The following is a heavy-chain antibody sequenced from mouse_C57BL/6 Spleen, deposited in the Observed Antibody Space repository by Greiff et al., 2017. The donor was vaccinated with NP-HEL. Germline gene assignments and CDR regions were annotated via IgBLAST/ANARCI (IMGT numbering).Heavy chain of an antibody. Sequence: VQLQQSGAELVKPGASVKLSCKASGYTFTSYWMHWVKQRPGQGLEWIGMIHPNSGSTNYNEKFKSKATLTVDKSSSTAYMQLSSLTSEDSAVYYCASYLTTVVRGFAYWGQGTLVTVSA. D-gene: IGHD1-1*01. J-gene: IGHJ3*01. V-gene: IGHV1-64*01. CDR3: ASYLTTVVRGFAY. CDR2: IHPNSGST. CDR1: GYTFTSYW.